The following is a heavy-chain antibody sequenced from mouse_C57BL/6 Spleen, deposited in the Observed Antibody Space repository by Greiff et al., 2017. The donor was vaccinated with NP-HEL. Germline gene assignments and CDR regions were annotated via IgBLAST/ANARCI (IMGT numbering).Heavy chain of an antibody. V-gene: IGHV3-6*01. J-gene: IGHJ1*03. Sequence: EVQLQESGPGLVKPSQSLSLTCSVTGYSITSGYYWNWIRQFPGNKLEWMGYISYDGSNNYNPSLKNRISITRDTSKNQFFLKLNSVTTEDAATYYCARGPYYYGPYVWGTGTTVTVSS. D-gene: IGHD1-1*01. CDR2: ISYDGSN. CDR1: GYSITSGYY. CDR3: ARGPYYYGPYV.